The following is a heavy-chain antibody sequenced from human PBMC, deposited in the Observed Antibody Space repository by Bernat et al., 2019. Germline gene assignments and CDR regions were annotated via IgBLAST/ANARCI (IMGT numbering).Heavy chain of an antibody. V-gene: IGHV2-5*02. D-gene: IGHD6-13*01. CDR3: ALLNGSSWYVFPPDY. CDR1: GFSLSTSGVG. Sequence: QITLKESGPTLVKPTQTLTLTCTFSGFSLSTSGVGVGWIRQPPGKALEWLALIYWDDDKRYSPSLKSRLTITKDTSKNQVVLTMTNMDPVDTATYYCALLNGSSWYVFPPDYWAQGPRVTVPP. CDR2: IYWDDDK. J-gene: IGHJ4*02.